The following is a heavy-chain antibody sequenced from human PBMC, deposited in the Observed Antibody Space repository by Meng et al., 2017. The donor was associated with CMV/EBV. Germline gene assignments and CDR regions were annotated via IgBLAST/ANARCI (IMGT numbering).Heavy chain of an antibody. CDR1: GFTFSNYG. D-gene: IGHD4-17*01. V-gene: IGHV1-2*02. CDR2: INPNSGGT. CDR3: AREGLRGMLLPPGI. J-gene: IGHJ3*02. Sequence: GESLKISCAASGFTFSNYGMYWVRQAPGQGLEWMGWINPNSGGTNYAQKFQGRVTMTRDTSISTAYMELSRLRSDDTAVYYCAREGLRGMLLPPGIWGQGTMVTVSS.